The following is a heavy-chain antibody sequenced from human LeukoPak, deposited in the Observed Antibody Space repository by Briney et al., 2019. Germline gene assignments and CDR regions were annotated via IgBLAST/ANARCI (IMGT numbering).Heavy chain of an antibody. V-gene: IGHV3-72*01. Sequence: GGSLRLSCAVSGFTFSDHYMDWVRQAPGKGLEWVGRTRSKANRHTTEYAASVRGRFTISRDDSKNSLYLQMNSLKTEDTAVYYVTILSGTLGNLDYWGQGTLVTVSS. J-gene: IGHJ4*02. CDR2: TRSKANRHTT. CDR1: GFTFSDHY. CDR3: TILSGTLGNLDY. D-gene: IGHD3-10*01.